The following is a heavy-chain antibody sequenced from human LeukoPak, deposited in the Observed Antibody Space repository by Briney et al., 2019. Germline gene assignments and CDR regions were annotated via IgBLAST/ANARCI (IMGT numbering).Heavy chain of an antibody. CDR1: GFMFSNDR. CDR2: VKAEGSNK. CDR3: ARDGGRDRYGSGTTSYFDS. D-gene: IGHD3-10*01. V-gene: IGHV3-74*03. J-gene: IGHJ4*02. Sequence: GGSLRLSCAASGFMFSNDRMHWVRQAPGKRLEWVASVKAEGSNKKYADSVKGRFTISRDNAKNTLYLEMDSLRSDDTAVYYCARDGGRDRYGSGTTSYFDSWGQGVLVTVSS.